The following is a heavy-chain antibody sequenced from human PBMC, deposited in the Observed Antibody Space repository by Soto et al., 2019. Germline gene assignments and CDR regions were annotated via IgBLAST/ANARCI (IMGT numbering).Heavy chain of an antibody. Sequence: SETLSLTCAVYGGSFSGYYWSWIRQPPGKGLEWIGEINHSGSTNYYPYPKSRVTISVDTSKNQFSLKLSSVTAADTAVYYCARNHRKLGIGYWGQGTLVTVSS. CDR2: INHSGST. CDR3: ARNHRKLGIGY. J-gene: IGHJ4*02. D-gene: IGHD7-27*01. CDR1: GGSFSGYY. V-gene: IGHV4-34*01.